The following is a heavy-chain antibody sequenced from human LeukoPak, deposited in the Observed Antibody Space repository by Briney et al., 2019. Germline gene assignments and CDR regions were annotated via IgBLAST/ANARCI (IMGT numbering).Heavy chain of an antibody. V-gene: IGHV4-34*01. J-gene: IGHJ5*02. D-gene: IGHD3-10*01. Sequence: SETLSLTCAVYGGSFSGYYWSWIRQPPGKGLEWIGNIYSSGSTYYNASLQSRVTISVDTSKNQFSLKLSSVTAAGTAVYYCARRLLWFGDSRGWFDPWGQGTLVTVSS. CDR2: IYSSGST. CDR1: GGSFSGYY. CDR3: ARRLLWFGDSRGWFDP.